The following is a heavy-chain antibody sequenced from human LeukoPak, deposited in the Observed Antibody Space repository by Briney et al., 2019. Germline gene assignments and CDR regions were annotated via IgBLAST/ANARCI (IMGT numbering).Heavy chain of an antibody. D-gene: IGHD4-17*01. J-gene: IGHJ4*02. V-gene: IGHV3-48*03. CDR3: ARIPHPDYADAQ. CDR2: ISSSGGTM. CDR1: GFTVSSFE. Sequence: PGGSLRLSSEASGFTVSSFEINWVRQAPGKGLEWVSYISSSGGTMDYADSVKGRFTVSRDNGKKLVHLQLNSLRAEDTAVYFCARIPHPDYADAQWGQGTLVIVSS.